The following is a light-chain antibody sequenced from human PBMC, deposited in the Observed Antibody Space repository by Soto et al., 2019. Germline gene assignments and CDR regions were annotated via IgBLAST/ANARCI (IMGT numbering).Light chain of an antibody. V-gene: IGKV1-6*01. J-gene: IGKJ2*01. CDR3: LQDYNYPYT. CDR1: QDITNA. Sequence: AIPMTQSPSSLSASVGDRVTITCRASQDITNALGWYQQKPGKAPKLLIYSASSLQSGVPSRFSGSRSGTDFTRTISSLPTEDFAAYYCLQDYNYPYTFGQGTKLEIK. CDR2: SAS.